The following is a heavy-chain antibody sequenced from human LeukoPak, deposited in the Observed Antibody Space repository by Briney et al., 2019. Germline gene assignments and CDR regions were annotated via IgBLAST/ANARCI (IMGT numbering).Heavy chain of an antibody. CDR2: ISSSGST. CDR1: GDSISSGDYY. J-gene: IGHJ5*02. Sequence: PSETLSLTCTVSGDSISSGDYYWSWIRQPAGKGLEWIGRISSSGSTNYNPSLKSRVTISVDTSKNQFSLKLSSVTAADTAVYYCARAPYGSVSDPWGQGTLVTVSS. V-gene: IGHV4-61*02. D-gene: IGHD3-10*01. CDR3: ARAPYGSVSDP.